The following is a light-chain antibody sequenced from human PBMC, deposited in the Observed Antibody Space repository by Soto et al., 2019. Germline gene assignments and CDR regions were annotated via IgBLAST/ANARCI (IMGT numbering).Light chain of an antibody. Sequence: DIQMAQSPSTLSPSVGGTVTITCRASQSVGTWVAWYQQKPGKAPKLLIYDASSLESGVPSRFSGSGSGTEFTLTISSLQPDDFATYYCQQYNSYWTFGQGTKVDNK. V-gene: IGKV1-5*01. CDR3: QQYNSYWT. CDR1: QSVGTW. CDR2: DAS. J-gene: IGKJ1*01.